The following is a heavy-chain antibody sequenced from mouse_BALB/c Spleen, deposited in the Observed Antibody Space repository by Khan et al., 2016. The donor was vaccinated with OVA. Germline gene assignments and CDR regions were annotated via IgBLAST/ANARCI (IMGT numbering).Heavy chain of an antibody. CDR1: GFSITSGYG. Sequence: EVQLQESGPGLVKPSQSLSLTCTVTGFSITSGYGWNWIRQFPGNKLEWMGYISYSGSTKYKPSLYRRISSTRDTSKHQFFMQINSVTTEDTATYYCARTARIKYWGQGTTLTVSS. V-gene: IGHV3-2*02. CDR3: ARTARIKY. D-gene: IGHD1-2*01. CDR2: ISYSGST. J-gene: IGHJ2*01.